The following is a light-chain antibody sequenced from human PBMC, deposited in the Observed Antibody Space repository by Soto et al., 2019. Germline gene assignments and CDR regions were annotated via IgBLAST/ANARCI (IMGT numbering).Light chain of an antibody. CDR1: TTDIRRYNY. J-gene: IGLJ2*01. Sequence: QSALTQPASVSGSPGQSITFSCTGTTTDIRRYNYVSWYQHHPDKAPKLILYEVSNRPSGVSDRFSGSKSGTTASLTISGLQPEDEASYYCSSYTSSGTLVFGGGTQLTVL. CDR2: EVS. V-gene: IGLV2-14*01. CDR3: SSYTSSGTLV.